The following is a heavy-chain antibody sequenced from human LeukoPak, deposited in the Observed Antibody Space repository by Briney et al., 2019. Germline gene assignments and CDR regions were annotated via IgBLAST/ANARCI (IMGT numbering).Heavy chain of an antibody. Sequence: ASVKVSCKASGYTFTSYGISWVRQAPGQGLEWMGWISAYNGNTNYAQKLQGRVTMTTDTSTSTAYMELRSLRSDDTAVYYCAREGGYYYDSSGPGTFDYWGQGTLVTVSS. CDR3: AREGGYYYDSSGPGTFDY. V-gene: IGHV1-18*01. CDR2: ISAYNGNT. J-gene: IGHJ4*02. D-gene: IGHD3-22*01. CDR1: GYTFTSYG.